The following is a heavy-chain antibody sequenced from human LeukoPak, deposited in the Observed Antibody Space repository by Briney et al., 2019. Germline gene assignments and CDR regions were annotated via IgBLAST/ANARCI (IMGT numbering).Heavy chain of an antibody. Sequence: ASVKVSCKASGYTFTGYYMHWVRQAPGQGLEWMGRINPNSGGTNYAQKFQGRVTMTRDTSISTAYMELSRLRSDDTAVYYCERIEYSSSSLWFDPWGQGTLVNVSS. CDR3: ERIEYSSSSLWFDP. V-gene: IGHV1-2*06. CDR2: INPNSGGT. J-gene: IGHJ5*02. D-gene: IGHD6-6*01. CDR1: GYTFTGYY.